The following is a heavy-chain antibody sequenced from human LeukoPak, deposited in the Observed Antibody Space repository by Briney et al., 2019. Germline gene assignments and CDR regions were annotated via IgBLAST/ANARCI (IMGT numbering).Heavy chain of an antibody. D-gene: IGHD1-26*01. CDR1: GGSISSGDYY. J-gene: IGHJ3*01. CDR3: ARTQYSGSQETAFDV. Sequence: SQTLSLTCTVSGGSISSGDYYWSWIRQPPGKGLEWIGYIYYSGSTYYNPSLKSRVTISVDTSKNQFSLKLGSVTAADTAVYYCARTQYSGSQETAFDVWGQGTMVTVSS. V-gene: IGHV4-30-4*08. CDR2: IYYSGST.